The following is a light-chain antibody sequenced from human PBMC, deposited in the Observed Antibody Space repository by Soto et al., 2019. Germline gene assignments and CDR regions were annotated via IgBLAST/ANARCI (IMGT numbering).Light chain of an antibody. CDR3: SSYTSSNTWV. Sequence: QSALTQPASVSGSPGQSITISCTGTSSDVGGYNYVSWYQQHPGKAPKVMIYEVSNRPSGVSNRFSGSKSGNTASLTISGLQAEEVADYYCSSYTSSNTWVFGGGTKRTVL. CDR2: EVS. J-gene: IGLJ3*02. CDR1: SSDVGGYNY. V-gene: IGLV2-14*03.